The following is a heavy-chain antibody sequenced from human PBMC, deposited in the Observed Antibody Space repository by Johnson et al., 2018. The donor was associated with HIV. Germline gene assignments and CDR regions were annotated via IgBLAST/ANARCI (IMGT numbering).Heavy chain of an antibody. CDR1: GFTFSSYG. Sequence: QVQLVESGGGVVQPGRSLRLSCAASGFTFSSYGMHWVRQAPGKGLEWVAVRSYHGGTKYSADSVKGRFSISSDNSENTVYLQMNSLRAEDTAVYFCAKESGGSGSYYIGDMGDAFDIWGQGTLVTVSS. CDR3: AKESGGSGSYYIGDMGDAFDI. D-gene: IGHD3-10*01. CDR2: RSYHGGTK. J-gene: IGHJ3*02. V-gene: IGHV3-30*18.